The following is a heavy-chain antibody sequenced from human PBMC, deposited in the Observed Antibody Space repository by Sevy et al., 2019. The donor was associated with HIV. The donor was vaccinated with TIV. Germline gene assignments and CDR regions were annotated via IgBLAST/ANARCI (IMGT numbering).Heavy chain of an antibody. V-gene: IGHV1-2*02. J-gene: IGHJ5*02. CDR3: ARDAQSWSYNWLDP. CDR2: INPNSGDT. D-gene: IGHD2-8*01. CDR1: GYTFTGYY. Sequence: ASVKVSCKASGYTFTGYYIYWVRQAPGQGLEWMGWINPNSGDTNYAQKFQGRVTMTTDTSINTAYMELSRLRSDDTAVYYCARDAQSWSYNWLDPWGQGTLVTVSS.